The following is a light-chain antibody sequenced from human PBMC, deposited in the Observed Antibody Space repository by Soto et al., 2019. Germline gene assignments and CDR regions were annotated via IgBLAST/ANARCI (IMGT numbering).Light chain of an antibody. CDR2: DVS. V-gene: IGKV1-12*01. J-gene: IGKJ5*01. Sequence: SGSCVDLCVGDRVTITCRASQAVNSWLAWFQQKPGMAPKLVIYDVSSLQSGVPSRFSGSGSGTEYTLAMSSRQPGYFATYNYEQSNTHPISYGQGTRLEIK. CDR3: EQSNTHPIS. CDR1: QAVNSW.